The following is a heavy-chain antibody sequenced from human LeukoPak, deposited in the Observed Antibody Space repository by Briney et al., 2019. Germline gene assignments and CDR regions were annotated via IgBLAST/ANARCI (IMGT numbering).Heavy chain of an antibody. CDR3: ATDLGATWNTADY. D-gene: IGHD1-26*01. CDR2: FDPEDGET. J-gene: IGHJ4*02. Sequence: ASVKVSCKVSGDTLTELSMHWVRQAPGKGLEWMGGFDPEDGETIYAQKLQGRVTMTEDTSTDTAYMELSSLRSEDTAVYYCATDLGATWNTADYWGQGTLVTVSS. V-gene: IGHV1-24*01. CDR1: GDTLTELS.